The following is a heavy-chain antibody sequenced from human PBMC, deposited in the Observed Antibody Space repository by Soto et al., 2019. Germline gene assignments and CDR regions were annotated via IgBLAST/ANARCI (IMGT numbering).Heavy chain of an antibody. J-gene: IGHJ6*02. Sequence: GESRKVSCKGSGYSFTIYWIGWVRQMPGNGLEWMGIIYPGDSDTRYRPSFQGQVTISADKSIRTDYMQWSRMKASETAMYYCARLYGYSSGWGGGMDVWGQGTKVTVSS. D-gene: IGHD6-19*01. CDR3: ARLYGYSSGWGGGMDV. CDR2: IYPGDSDT. V-gene: IGHV5-51*01. CDR1: GYSFTIYW.